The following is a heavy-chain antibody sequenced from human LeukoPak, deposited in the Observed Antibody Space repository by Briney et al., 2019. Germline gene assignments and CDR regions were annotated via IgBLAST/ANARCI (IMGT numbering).Heavy chain of an antibody. Sequence: SETLSLTCAVSGGSISSGGHSWSWIRQPPGKGLEWIGYIYNTGAAFYSPSLKSRVTMSLDSSKNQFSLKLSSVTAADTAVYYCARTLIHYYDSSGYYPHFDYWGQGTLVTVSS. CDR1: GGSISSGGHS. V-gene: IGHV4-30-2*01. D-gene: IGHD3-22*01. CDR2: IYNTGAA. J-gene: IGHJ4*02. CDR3: ARTLIHYYDSSGYYPHFDY.